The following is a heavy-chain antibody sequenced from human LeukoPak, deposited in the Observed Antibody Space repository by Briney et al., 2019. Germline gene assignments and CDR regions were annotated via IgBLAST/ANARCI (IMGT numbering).Heavy chain of an antibody. CDR2: IIPILGIA. D-gene: IGHD3-22*01. V-gene: IGHV1-69*02. CDR3: ARNYYDSSGYYYFDY. J-gene: IGHJ4*02. Sequence: GSSVELSCKPSGGTFSSYTISWVRQAPGQGLEWMGRIIPILGIANYAQKFQGRVTITADKSTSTAYMELSSLRSEDTAVYYCARNYYDSSGYYYFDYWGQGTLVTVSS. CDR1: GGTFSSYT.